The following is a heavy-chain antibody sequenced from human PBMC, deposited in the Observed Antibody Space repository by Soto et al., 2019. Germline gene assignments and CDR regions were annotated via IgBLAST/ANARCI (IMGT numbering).Heavy chain of an antibody. CDR2: IYYTGST. Sequence: SETLSLTCTVSGGSVNSDNFYWSWIRQPPGRGLEWIGYIYYTGSTNYNPSLKSRVTLSIDTSRSQFSLKLSSVTPADTAVYYCAREFSNSPEAFDSWGQGSLVTVSS. J-gene: IGHJ4*02. D-gene: IGHD6-6*01. V-gene: IGHV4-61*01. CDR3: AREFSNSPEAFDS. CDR1: GGSVNSDNFY.